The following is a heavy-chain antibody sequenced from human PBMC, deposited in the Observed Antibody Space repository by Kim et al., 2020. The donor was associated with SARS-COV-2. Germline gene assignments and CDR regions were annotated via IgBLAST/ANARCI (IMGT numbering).Heavy chain of an antibody. D-gene: IGHD6-13*01. Sequence: ASVKVSCKASGYTFTSYAMHWVRQAPGQRLEWMGWINAGNGNTKYSQKFQGRVTITRDTSASTAYMELSSLRSEDTAVYYCARGNLRQQLVRAYFDYWGQGTLVTVSS. CDR3: ARGNLRQQLVRAYFDY. CDR2: INAGNGNT. J-gene: IGHJ4*02. CDR1: GYTFTSYA. V-gene: IGHV1-3*01.